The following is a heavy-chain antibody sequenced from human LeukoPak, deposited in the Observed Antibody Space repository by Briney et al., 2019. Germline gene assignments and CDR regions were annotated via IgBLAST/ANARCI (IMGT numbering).Heavy chain of an antibody. CDR3: ARSSNYDILTGYDFDH. J-gene: IGHJ4*02. D-gene: IGHD3-9*01. V-gene: IGHV3-74*01. Sequence: GGSLRLSCAASGFTFSSYWMHWVRQAPGKGLVWVSRINSDGSSTSYADSVKGRFTISRDNAKNTLYLQMNSLRAEDTAVYYCARSSNYDILTGYDFDHWGQGTLVTVSS. CDR1: GFTFSSYW. CDR2: INSDGSST.